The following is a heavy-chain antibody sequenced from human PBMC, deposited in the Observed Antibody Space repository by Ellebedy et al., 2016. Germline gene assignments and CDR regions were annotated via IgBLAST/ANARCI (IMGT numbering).Heavy chain of an antibody. CDR3: VRVDDYGGTRNFDS. CDR2: INANYYT. Sequence: SWVRQHSGKGLEWMGYINANYYTYYIPSLKSRLTMSLDPSKNQFSLHLSSVTAADTAVYYCVRVDDYGGTRNFDSWGQGTLVTVSS. D-gene: IGHD4-23*01. V-gene: IGHV4-31*02. J-gene: IGHJ4*02.